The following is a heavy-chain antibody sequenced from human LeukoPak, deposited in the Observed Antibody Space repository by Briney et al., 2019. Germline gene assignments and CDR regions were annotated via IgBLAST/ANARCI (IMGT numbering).Heavy chain of an antibody. J-gene: IGHJ4*02. Sequence: ASVTVSFKASGFTFTNYGISWVRQAPGQGLAWMGWISAYNSDTNYAQKLQDRVTMTTDTSTSTAYMELRSLRSDDTAMYYCARDEGVGERGAYWGQGTLVTVSS. CDR1: GFTFTNYG. CDR3: ARDEGVGERGAY. D-gene: IGHD3-16*01. V-gene: IGHV1-18*01. CDR2: ISAYNSDT.